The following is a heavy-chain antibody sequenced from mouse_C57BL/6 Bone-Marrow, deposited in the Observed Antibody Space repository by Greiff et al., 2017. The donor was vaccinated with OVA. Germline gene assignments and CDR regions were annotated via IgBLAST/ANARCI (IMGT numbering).Heavy chain of an antibody. CDR1: GYTFTDYN. D-gene: IGHD4-1*01. CDR3: ERRDWDVDYFDY. J-gene: IGHJ2*01. Sequence: VQLQQSGPELVKPGASVKIPCKASGYTFTDYNMDWVKQSHGKSLEWIGDINPNNGGTIYNQKFKGKATLTGDKSSSTAYMELRSLTSEDTGVYYCERRDWDVDYFDYWGQGATLSVSS. CDR2: INPNNGGT. V-gene: IGHV1-18*01.